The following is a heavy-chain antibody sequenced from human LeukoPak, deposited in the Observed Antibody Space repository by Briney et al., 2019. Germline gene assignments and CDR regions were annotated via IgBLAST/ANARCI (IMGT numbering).Heavy chain of an antibody. CDR2: VYYSGST. Sequence: SETLSLTCTVSGASVDSSPYYWGWIRQPPGKGLEWIGSVYYSGSTYYNPSLKSRITIAVDTSKNQFSLKLSSVTAADTAVYYCSRYTRRRPQFDYWGRGTLVTVSS. J-gene: IGHJ4*02. V-gene: IGHV4-39*01. CDR3: SRYTRRRPQFDY. D-gene: IGHD2-2*02. CDR1: GASVDSSPYY.